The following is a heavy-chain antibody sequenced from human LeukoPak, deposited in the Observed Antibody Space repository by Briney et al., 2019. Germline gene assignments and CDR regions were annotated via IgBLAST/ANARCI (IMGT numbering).Heavy chain of an antibody. Sequence: GASVKVSCKASGYTFTSYAMNWVRQAPGQGLEWMGWINTNTGNPTYAQGFTGRFVFSLDTSVSTAYLQISSLKAEDTAVYYCARDSVPYCSSTSCSPWDYWGQGTLVTVSS. J-gene: IGHJ4*02. CDR2: INTNTGNP. CDR3: ARDSVPYCSSTSCSPWDY. CDR1: GYTFTSYA. V-gene: IGHV7-4-1*02. D-gene: IGHD2-2*01.